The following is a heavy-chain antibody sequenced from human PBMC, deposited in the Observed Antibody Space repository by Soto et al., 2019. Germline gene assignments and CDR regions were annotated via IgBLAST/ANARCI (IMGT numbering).Heavy chain of an antibody. CDR2: ISGSGGST. CDR1: GFTFSSYA. D-gene: IGHD3-3*01. CDR3: AKIPITIFGVVIIPYYYYMDV. J-gene: IGHJ6*03. V-gene: IGHV3-23*01. Sequence: EVQLLESGGGLVQPGGSLRLSCAASGFTFSSYAMSWVRQAPGKGLEWVSAISGSGGSTYYADSVKGRFTISRDNSKNTLYLQMNSLRAEGTAVYYCAKIPITIFGVVIIPYYYYMDVWGKGTTVTVSS.